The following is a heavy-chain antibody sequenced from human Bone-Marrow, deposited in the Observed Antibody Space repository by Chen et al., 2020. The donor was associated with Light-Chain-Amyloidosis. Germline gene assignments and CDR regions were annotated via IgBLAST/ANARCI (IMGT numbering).Heavy chain of an antibody. V-gene: IGHV1-2*06. CDR2: IDPKSRDT. J-gene: IGHJ4*02. Sequence: QVQLVQSGSEVKKPGASVTVSCRASGYNFTGYYIPWVRQAQGQGREWMGRIDPKSRDTNYAQKFQGRFTMTGDATITAAHMELTNLRYDDTAVYYCATAPSYWYGDWGQGTLVTVSS. CDR3: ATAPSYWYGD. D-gene: IGHD3-10*01. CDR1: GYNFTGYY.